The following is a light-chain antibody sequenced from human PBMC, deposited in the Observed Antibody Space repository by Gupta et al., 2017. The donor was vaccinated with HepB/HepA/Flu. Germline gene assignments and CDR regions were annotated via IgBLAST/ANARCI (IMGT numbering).Light chain of an antibody. CDR2: DTS. Sequence: QAVVTQEPSLTVSPARTVTLPCGSSTGPVTSGHYPYWFQQKPGQAPRTLIYDTSNKHSWTPARFSGSLLGGKAALTLSGAQPEDEAEYYCLFSYIGSRVFGGGTKLTVL. CDR1: TGPVTSGHY. CDR3: LFSYIGSRV. J-gene: IGLJ3*02. V-gene: IGLV7-46*01.